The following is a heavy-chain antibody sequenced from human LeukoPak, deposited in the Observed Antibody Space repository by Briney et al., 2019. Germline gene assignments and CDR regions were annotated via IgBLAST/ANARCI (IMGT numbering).Heavy chain of an antibody. CDR3: AREGIGRYYYYYYMDV. J-gene: IGHJ6*03. V-gene: IGHV3-48*03. CDR2: IGSSGNTI. CDR1: GFTFSSYE. Sequence: PGGSLRLSCAASGFTFSSYEMNWVRQAPGKGLEWVSYIGSSGNTIYYADSVKGRFIISRDNAKNSLYLQMNSLRAEDTAVYYCAREGIGRYYYYYYMDVWGKGTTVTISS. D-gene: IGHD1-1*01.